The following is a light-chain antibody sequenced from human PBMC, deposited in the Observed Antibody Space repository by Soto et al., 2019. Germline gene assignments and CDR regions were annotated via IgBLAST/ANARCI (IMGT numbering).Light chain of an antibody. J-gene: IGLJ3*02. CDR3: QAYDYSLTASV. CDR2: GNR. V-gene: IGLV1-40*01. CDR1: SANIGAAYN. Sequence: QSVLTQPPSVSGAPGQRVTISCTGSSANIGAAYNVDWYQQLPGTAPKLLIFGNRNRPSWVPERFSGSKSGTSASLAITGLQAEDEADYYCQAYDYSLTASVFGGGTKLTVL.